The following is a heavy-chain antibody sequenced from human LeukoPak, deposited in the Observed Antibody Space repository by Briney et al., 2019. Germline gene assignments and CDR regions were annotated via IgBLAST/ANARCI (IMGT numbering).Heavy chain of an antibody. Sequence: SETLSLTCTVSGGSISTYYWTWIRQPPGKGLEWIGSIYYLGSTFYNPSLKSRVTIYVDTSKNQFSLRLTSVTAADTSVFYCVRLPRGAWYSSGWYPGRYNGMDVWGQGTTVIVSS. CDR2: IYYLGST. J-gene: IGHJ6*02. V-gene: IGHV4-59*05. D-gene: IGHD6-19*01. CDR3: VRLPRGAWYSSGWYPGRYNGMDV. CDR1: GGSISTYY.